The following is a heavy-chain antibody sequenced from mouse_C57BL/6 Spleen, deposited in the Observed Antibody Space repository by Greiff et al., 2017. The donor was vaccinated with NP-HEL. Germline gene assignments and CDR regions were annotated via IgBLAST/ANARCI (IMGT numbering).Heavy chain of an antibody. CDR2: INPNNGGT. D-gene: IGHD1-1*01. CDR1: GYTFTDYN. Sequence: EVKLQESGPELVKPGASVKISCKASGYTFTDYNMDWVKQSHGKSLEWIGDINPNNGGTISNQKFKGKATLTVDKSSSKDYMKHRSMTSEDTAVYDCARGDYYGSTSYAMDYWGQGTSVTVSS. J-gene: IGHJ4*01. CDR3: ARGDYYGSTSYAMDY. V-gene: IGHV1-18*01.